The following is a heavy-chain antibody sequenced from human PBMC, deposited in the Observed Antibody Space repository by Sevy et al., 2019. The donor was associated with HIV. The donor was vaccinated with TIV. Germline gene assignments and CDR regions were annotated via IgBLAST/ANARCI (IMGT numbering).Heavy chain of an antibody. D-gene: IGHD1-26*01. CDR3: ARDSPGYGGYSY. Sequence: GGSLRLTCAASRFTFKTYWMSWVRQAPGKGLEWVGNIKEDGSAKYYADSVRGRFTISRDNAKNSLYLQMSSLRVEDTAVYYCARDSPGYGGYSYWDQGTLVTVSS. CDR2: IKEDGSAK. V-gene: IGHV3-7*01. J-gene: IGHJ4*01. CDR1: RFTFKTYW.